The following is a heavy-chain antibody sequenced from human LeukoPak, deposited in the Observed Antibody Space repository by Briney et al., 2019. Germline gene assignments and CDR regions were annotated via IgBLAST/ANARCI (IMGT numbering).Heavy chain of an antibody. CDR2: ISGRGATT. CDR3: ARRTPGIAAAGATFDP. D-gene: IGHD6-13*01. V-gene: IGHV3-23*01. J-gene: IGHJ5*02. Sequence: GGSLRLSCAASGFTFSSYSLNWVRQAPGKGLEWVSAISGRGATTFYADSVKGRFTISRDNSKNTLYLQMNSLRAEDTAVYYCARRTPGIAAAGATFDPWGQGTLVTVSS. CDR1: GFTFSSYS.